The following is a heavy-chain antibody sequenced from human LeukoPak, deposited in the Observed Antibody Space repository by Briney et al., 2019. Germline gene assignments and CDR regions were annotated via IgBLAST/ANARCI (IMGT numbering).Heavy chain of an antibody. V-gene: IGHV4-59*01. D-gene: IGHD2-2*01. CDR2: IYYSVST. CDR3: ARAAYCSSTSCYDAFYYYMDV. CDR1: GGSISSYY. Sequence: PSETLSLTCTVSGGSISSYYWSWIRQPPGKGLEWIGYIYYSVSTNYNPSLKSRVTISVDTSKNQFSLKLSSVTAADTAVYYCARAAYCSSTSCYDAFYYYMDVWGKGTTVTVSS. J-gene: IGHJ6*03.